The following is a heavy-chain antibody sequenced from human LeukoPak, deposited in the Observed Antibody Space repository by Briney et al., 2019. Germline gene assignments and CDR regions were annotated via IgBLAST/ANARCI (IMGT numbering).Heavy chain of an antibody. Sequence: PSETLSLTCTVSGGSISSYYWSWIRQPAGKGLEWIGRIYATGSTNYNPSLKSRATMSVDTSKNQFSLKLSSVTAADTAVYYCARDRNYYYGSGSYPYDAFDIWGQGTMVTVSS. CDR1: GGSISSYY. CDR2: IYATGST. J-gene: IGHJ3*02. D-gene: IGHD3-10*01. CDR3: ARDRNYYYGSGSYPYDAFDI. V-gene: IGHV4-4*07.